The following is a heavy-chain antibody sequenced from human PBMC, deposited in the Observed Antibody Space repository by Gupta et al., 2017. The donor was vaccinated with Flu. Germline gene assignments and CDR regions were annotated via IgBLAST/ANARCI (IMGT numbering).Heavy chain of an antibody. V-gene: IGHV3-23*01. D-gene: IGHD3-3*01. CDR2: ISGSGGST. CDR1: GFTFSSYA. CDR3: AKGYYDFWSGYYKGVAFDI. Sequence: EVQLLESGGGLVQPGGSLRLSCAASGFTFSSYAMSWVRQAPGKGLEWVSAISGSGGSTYYADSVKGRFTISRDNSKNTLYLQMNSLRAEDTAVYYCAKGYYDFWSGYYKGVAFDIWGQGTMVTVSS. J-gene: IGHJ3*02.